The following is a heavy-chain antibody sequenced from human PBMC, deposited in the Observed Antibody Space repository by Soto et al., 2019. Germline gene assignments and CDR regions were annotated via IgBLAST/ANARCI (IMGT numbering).Heavy chain of an antibody. CDR3: ARLAPGGSGGGGDY. D-gene: IGHD6-19*01. CDR2: TYYRSKWYN. J-gene: IGHJ4*02. Sequence: HTLSLTFAISGDSFSSNSAAWNWIRQSPSRGLEWLGRTYYRSKWYNDYAVSVKSRITINPDTSKNHFSLQLKSVTPEDTALYFCARLAPGGSGGGGDYWGQGTLVTGSS. CDR1: GDSFSSNSAA. V-gene: IGHV6-1*01.